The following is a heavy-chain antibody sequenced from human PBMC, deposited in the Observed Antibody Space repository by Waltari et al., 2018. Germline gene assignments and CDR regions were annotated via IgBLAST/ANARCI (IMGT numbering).Heavy chain of an antibody. CDR1: GYTFRTYD. D-gene: IGHD2-21*01. Sequence: QVQLVQSGAEVKKPGASVRVSCTASGYTFRTYDINWVRQATGQGREWMGWMNPNSGNTAYAQKFQGRVTMTRNTSVNTAYMELSSLRSDDTAIYYCARGPTRNLIEVVVDKTGYFDYWGQGSLVTVSS. J-gene: IGHJ4*03. CDR2: MNPNSGNT. CDR3: ARGPTRNLIEVVVDKTGYFDY. V-gene: IGHV1-8*02.